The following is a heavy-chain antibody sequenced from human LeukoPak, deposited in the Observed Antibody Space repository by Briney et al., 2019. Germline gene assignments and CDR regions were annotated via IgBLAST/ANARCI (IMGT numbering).Heavy chain of an antibody. CDR3: ARTDWSMLEY. V-gene: IGHV1-2*02. CDR2: INPNSGDT. Sequence: ASVKVSCKASGYTFTAYYIHWVRQAPGQGLEWMGWINPNSGDTNLAQTFQGRVTMTRDTSINTVYMELSRLRSDDTAFYYCARTDWSMLEYWGQGTLVTVSS. CDR1: GYTFTAYY. J-gene: IGHJ4*02. D-gene: IGHD1-1*01.